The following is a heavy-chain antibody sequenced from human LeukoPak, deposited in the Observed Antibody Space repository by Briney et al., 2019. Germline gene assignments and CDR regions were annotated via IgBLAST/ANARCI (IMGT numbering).Heavy chain of an antibody. V-gene: IGHV4-59*01. CDR3: ARGAAAGTWDYYYYGMDV. Sequence: KTSETLSLTCTVSGGSISSYFWSWVRQPPGKGLEWIGYIFYSGSTNYNPSLTSRVTISVDTSNNQFSLKLTSVTAADTAVYYCARGAAAGTWDYYYYGMDVWGQGTTVTVSS. CDR1: GGSISSYF. D-gene: IGHD6-13*01. CDR2: IFYSGST. J-gene: IGHJ6*02.